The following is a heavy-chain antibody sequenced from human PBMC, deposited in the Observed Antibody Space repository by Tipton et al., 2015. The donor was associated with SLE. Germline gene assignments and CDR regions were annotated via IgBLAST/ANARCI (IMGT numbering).Heavy chain of an antibody. Sequence: SPSFQGHVTISADKSISTAYLQWSSLKASDTAMYYCARRGEGSSWLHDVWGKGTTVTVSS. CDR3: ARRGEGSSWLHDV. V-gene: IGHV5-10-1*01. J-gene: IGHJ6*04. D-gene: IGHD6-13*01.